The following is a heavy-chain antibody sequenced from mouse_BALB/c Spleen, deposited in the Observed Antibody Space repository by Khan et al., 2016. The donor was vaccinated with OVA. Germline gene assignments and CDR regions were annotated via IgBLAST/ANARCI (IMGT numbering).Heavy chain of an antibody. V-gene: IGHV5-4*02. J-gene: IGHJ3*01. Sequence: EVELVESGGGLVKPGGSLKLSCAASGFTFSDYYMYWVRQTPEKRLEWVATISDGGSYTYYSDSVKGRFTISRDNAKNKLYLQMLSLTSEDTAMDYCARGGYGSFAYWGQGTLVTGSA. CDR3: ARGGYGSFAY. CDR1: GFTFSDYY. D-gene: IGHD2-14*01. CDR2: ISDGGSYT.